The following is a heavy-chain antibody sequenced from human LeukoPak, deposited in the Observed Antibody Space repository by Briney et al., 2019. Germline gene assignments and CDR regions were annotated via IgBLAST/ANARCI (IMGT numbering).Heavy chain of an antibody. CDR2: IHTSGST. Sequence: SETLSLTCTVSGDSTTFYYWTWIRQPPGKGLEWIGYIHTSGSTYYNPSLKTRVTMSIDTSKNQFSLKLSSLTAADTAVYYCARGEGPGVPIIWGQGTMVTVSS. V-gene: IGHV4-4*09. J-gene: IGHJ3*02. CDR3: ARGEGPGVPII. D-gene: IGHD1-1*01. CDR1: GDSTTFYY.